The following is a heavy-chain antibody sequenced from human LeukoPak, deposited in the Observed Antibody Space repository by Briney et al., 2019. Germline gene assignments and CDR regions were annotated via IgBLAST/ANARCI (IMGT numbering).Heavy chain of an antibody. V-gene: IGHV1-2*06. CDR3: ARDGGYGDYVYYYYMDV. CDR2: INPNSGGT. CDR1: GYTFTGYY. J-gene: IGHJ6*03. D-gene: IGHD4-17*01. Sequence: ASVKVSCKASGYTFTGYYMHWVRQAPGQGLEWMGRINPNSGGTNYAQKFQGRVTMTRETSISAAYMELSRLRSDDTAVYYCARDGGYGDYVYYYYMDVWGKGPTVTVSS.